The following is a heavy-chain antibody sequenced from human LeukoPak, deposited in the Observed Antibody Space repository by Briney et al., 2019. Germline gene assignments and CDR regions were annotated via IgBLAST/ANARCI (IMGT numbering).Heavy chain of an antibody. V-gene: IGHV3-13*01. J-gene: IGHJ6*02. CDR3: ARGSYGGYYYGMDV. Sequence: GGSLRLSCAASGFTFSSYDMHWVRQATGKGLEWVSAIGTAGDTYYPGSGKGRFTISRENAKNSLYLQMNSLRAGDTAVYYCARGSYGGYYYGMDVWGQGTTVTVSS. CDR1: GFTFSSYD. CDR2: IGTAGDT. D-gene: IGHD4-23*01.